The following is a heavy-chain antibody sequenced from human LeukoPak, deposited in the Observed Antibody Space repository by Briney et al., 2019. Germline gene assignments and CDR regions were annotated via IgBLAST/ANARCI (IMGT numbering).Heavy chain of an antibody. Sequence: GGSLRLSCAASGFTFDDYAMHWVRQAPGKGLEWVSGISWNSGSIGYADSVKGRFTISRDNAKNSQYLQMNSLRAEDTALYYCAKDKSGYYSYFDYWGQGTLVTVSS. V-gene: IGHV3-9*01. CDR3: AKDKSGYYSYFDY. D-gene: IGHD3-22*01. J-gene: IGHJ4*02. CDR2: ISWNSGSI. CDR1: GFTFDDYA.